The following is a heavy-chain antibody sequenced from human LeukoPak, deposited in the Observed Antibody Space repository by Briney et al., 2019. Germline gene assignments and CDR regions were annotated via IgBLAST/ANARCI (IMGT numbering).Heavy chain of an antibody. CDR2: ISGSGGST. D-gene: IGHD2-15*01. CDR1: GFSLSSYA. J-gene: IGHJ5*02. CDR3: AKARGFCSGGSCYNPFYP. V-gene: IGHV3-23*01. Sequence: PGGSLSLSCAASGFSLSSYAMRWVRQAPGKGLEWVSGISGSGGSTSDAASVKGRFTMSRYNSKNTRYVQMNSLRAEDTAVYYCAKARGFCSGGSCYNPFYPWGQGTLVTVSS.